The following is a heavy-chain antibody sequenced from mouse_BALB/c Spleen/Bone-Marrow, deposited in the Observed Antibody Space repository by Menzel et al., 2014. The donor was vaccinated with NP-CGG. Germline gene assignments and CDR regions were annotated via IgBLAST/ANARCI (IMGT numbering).Heavy chain of an antibody. Sequence: EVKLMESGPELVKPGASVKISCKASGYSFTDYFMNWVKQSHGKSLEWIGRINPYNGDTFYNQKFKGKATLTVDKSSSTAHMELLSLTSEDSAVHYCGRSGGSSYVFAYWGQGTLVTVSA. D-gene: IGHD1-1*01. V-gene: IGHV1-37*01. CDR1: GYSFTDYF. CDR3: GRSGGSSYVFAY. CDR2: INPYNGDT. J-gene: IGHJ3*01.